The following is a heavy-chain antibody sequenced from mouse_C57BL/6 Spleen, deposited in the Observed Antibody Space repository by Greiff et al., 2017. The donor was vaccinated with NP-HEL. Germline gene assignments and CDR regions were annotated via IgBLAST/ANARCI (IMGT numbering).Heavy chain of an antibody. CDR1: GYAFSSSW. CDR2: IYPGDGDT. Sequence: VKLQQSGPELVKPGASVKISCKASGYAFSSSWMNWVKQRPGKGLEWIGRIYPGDGDTNYNGKFKGKATLTADKSSSTAYMQLSSLTSEDSAVYFCARRAVVAADAMDYWGQGTSVTVSS. J-gene: IGHJ4*01. D-gene: IGHD1-1*01. CDR3: ARRAVVAADAMDY. V-gene: IGHV1-82*01.